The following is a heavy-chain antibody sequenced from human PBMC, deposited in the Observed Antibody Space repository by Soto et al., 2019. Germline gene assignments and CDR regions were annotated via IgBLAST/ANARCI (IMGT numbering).Heavy chain of an antibody. D-gene: IGHD6-6*01. V-gene: IGHV1-8*01. J-gene: IGHJ6*03. CDR2: MNPNSGNT. CDR1: GYTFTSYD. CDR3: ARLFRSIAAVGSLDYYYYMDV. Sequence: ASVKVSCKASGYTFTSYDINWVRQATGQGLEWMGWMNPNSGNTGYAQKFQGRVTMTRNTSISTAYMELSSLRSEDTAVYYCARLFRSIAAVGSLDYYYYMDVWGKGTTVTVSS.